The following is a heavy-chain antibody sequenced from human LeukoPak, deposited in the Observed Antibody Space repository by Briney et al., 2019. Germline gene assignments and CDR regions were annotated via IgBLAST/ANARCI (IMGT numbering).Heavy chain of an antibody. J-gene: IGHJ3*02. CDR2: IYYSGST. D-gene: IGHD2-2*02. CDR3: ARGYCSSTSCYRDDAFDI. Sequence: SETLSLTCTVSGGSISSYYWSWIRQPPGKGLEWIGYIYYSGSTNYNPSLKSRVTISVDTSKNQFSLKLSSVTAADTAVYYCARGYCSSTSCYRDDAFDIWGQGTMVTVSS. CDR1: GGSISSYY. V-gene: IGHV4-59*01.